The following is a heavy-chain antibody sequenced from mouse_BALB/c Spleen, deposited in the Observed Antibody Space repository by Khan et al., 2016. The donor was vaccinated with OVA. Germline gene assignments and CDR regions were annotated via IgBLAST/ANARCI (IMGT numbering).Heavy chain of an antibody. J-gene: IGHJ1*01. CDR3: VRDDYGHWYFDV. CDR1: GFTFSNFG. D-gene: IGHD2-4*01. CDR2: ISSGSNTI. Sequence: EVELVESGGGLVQPGGSRKLSCAASGFTFSNFGMHWVRQAPEKGLEWVAYISSGSNTIHYADTVKGRFTISRDNPKNTLFLQMTSLRSEDTAMYDCVRDDYGHWYFDVWGAGTTVTVSS. V-gene: IGHV5-17*02.